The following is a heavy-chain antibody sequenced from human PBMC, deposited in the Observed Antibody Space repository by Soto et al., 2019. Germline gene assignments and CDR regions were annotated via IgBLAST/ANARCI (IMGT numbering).Heavy chain of an antibody. J-gene: IGHJ6*02. CDR1: GFTFTSSA. CDR3: AADGSGSYSGDYYYYGMDV. D-gene: IGHD1-26*01. Sequence: SVKVSCKASGFTFTSSAVQWVRQARGQRLEWIGWIVVGSGNTNYAQKFQERVTITRDMSTSTAYMELSSLRSEDTAVYYCAADGSGSYSGDYYYYGMDVWGQGTTVTVSS. CDR2: IVVGSGNT. V-gene: IGHV1-58*01.